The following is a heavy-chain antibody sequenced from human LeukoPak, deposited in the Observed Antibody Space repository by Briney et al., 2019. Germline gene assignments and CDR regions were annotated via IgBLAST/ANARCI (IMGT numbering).Heavy chain of an antibody. J-gene: IGHJ5*02. V-gene: IGHV4-4*02. CDR2: IYHSGST. CDR1: GGSISSSNW. D-gene: IGHD3-16*02. Sequence: ASGTLSLTCAVSGGSISSSNWWSWVRQPPGKGLEWIGEIYHSGSTSYNPSLKSRVTISVDKSKNQFSLKLSSVTAADTSVYYCVRDELRTTYRFSWDPWGQGILVTV. CDR3: VRDELRTTYRFSWDP.